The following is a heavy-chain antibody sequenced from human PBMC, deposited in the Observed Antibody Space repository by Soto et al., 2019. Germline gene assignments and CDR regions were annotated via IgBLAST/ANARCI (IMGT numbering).Heavy chain of an antibody. J-gene: IGHJ4*02. V-gene: IGHV3-23*04. CDR3: AKVPVGATGRFDY. CDR2: ISGSGGST. D-gene: IGHD1-26*01. Sequence: EVQLVESGGGLVQPGGSLRLSCAGSGFTFSNYAMSWVRQAPGKGLAWVSAISGSGGSTYYADSVKGRFTISRDNSKNTLYLQMNSLRAEDTALYYCAKVPVGATGRFDYWGQGTLVTVSS. CDR1: GFTFSNYA.